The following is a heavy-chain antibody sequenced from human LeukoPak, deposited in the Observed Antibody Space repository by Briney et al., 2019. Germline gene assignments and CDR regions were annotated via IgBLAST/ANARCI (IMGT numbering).Heavy chain of an antibody. J-gene: IGHJ3*02. D-gene: IGHD1-14*01. CDR3: AREVYPYDAFDI. V-gene: IGHV1-18*01. CDR2: ISAYNGNT. CDR1: GYTFTSYG. Sequence: ASVKVSCTASGYTFTSYGISWVRQAPGQGPEWMGWISAYNGNTNYAQKLQGRVTMTTDTSTSTAYMELRSLRSDDTAVYYCAREVYPYDAFDIWGQGTMVTVSS.